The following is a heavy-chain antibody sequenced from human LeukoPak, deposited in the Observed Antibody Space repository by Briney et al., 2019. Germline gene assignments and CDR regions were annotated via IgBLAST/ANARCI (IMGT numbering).Heavy chain of an antibody. D-gene: IGHD1-26*01. CDR3: ARLGVGATRDAFDI. J-gene: IGHJ3*02. V-gene: IGHV3-48*03. Sequence: GGSLRLSCAASGFTFSSHEMNWVRQPPGKGLEWVSYISSGGSTIYYADSVKGRFTISRDNAKNSLYLQMNSLRAEDTALYYCARLGVGATRDAFDIWGQGTMVTVSS. CDR1: GFTFSSHE. CDR2: ISSGGSTI.